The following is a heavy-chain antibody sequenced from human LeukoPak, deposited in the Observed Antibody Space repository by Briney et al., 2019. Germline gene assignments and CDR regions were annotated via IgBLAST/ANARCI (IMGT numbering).Heavy chain of an antibody. CDR3: ARAPRVAAGTLDY. D-gene: IGHD6-13*01. Sequence: ASVKVSCKASGYIFTDYYIHWVRQAPGQGLEWLGWISPNTLGRNYAQKLQGRVTMTTDTSTSTAHMELRSLRSDDTAVYYCARAPRVAAGTLDYWGQGTLVTVSS. V-gene: IGHV1-18*04. CDR2: ISPNTLGR. CDR1: GYIFTDYY. J-gene: IGHJ4*02.